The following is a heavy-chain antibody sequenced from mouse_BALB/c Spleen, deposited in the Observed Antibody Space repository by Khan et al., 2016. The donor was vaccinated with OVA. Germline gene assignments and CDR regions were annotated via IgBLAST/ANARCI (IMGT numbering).Heavy chain of an antibody. CDR3: ARRGYDEAWFAY. J-gene: IGHJ3*01. CDR1: GFTFSNYD. D-gene: IGHD2-2*01. V-gene: IGHV5-6*01. CDR2: ISSAGGYT. Sequence: EVELVESGGDLVKPGGSLKLSCAASGFTFSNYDMSWVRQTPDKRLEWVATISSAGGYTYYPDSVQGRFTISRDNAKNTLYLQMSSLNSEDTAMYYCARRGYDEAWFAYWDQGTLVTVSA.